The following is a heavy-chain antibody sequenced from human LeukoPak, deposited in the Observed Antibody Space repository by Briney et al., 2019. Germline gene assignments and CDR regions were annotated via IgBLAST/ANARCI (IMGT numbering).Heavy chain of an antibody. Sequence: SETLFLTCTVSGGYISSVGYHWRCILQPPGKGLEWIGYIYHSGSTYYNPSLKSRVTISVDRSKNQFSLKLSSVTAADTAVYYCARASGSLKPFDYWGQGTLVTVSS. CDR1: GGYISSVGYH. V-gene: IGHV4-30-2*01. CDR3: ARASGSLKPFDY. CDR2: IYHSGST. J-gene: IGHJ4*02. D-gene: IGHD1-26*01.